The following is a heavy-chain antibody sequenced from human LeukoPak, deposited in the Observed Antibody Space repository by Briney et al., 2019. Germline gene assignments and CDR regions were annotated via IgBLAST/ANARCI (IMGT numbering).Heavy chain of an antibody. J-gene: IGHJ6*03. V-gene: IGHV1-18*01. D-gene: IGHD1-26*01. CDR3: ARGNKLRGGYYYYMDV. CDR2: ISACNGNT. CDR1: GYTFTSYG. Sequence: ASVKVSCKASGYTFTSYGISWVRQAPGQGLEWMGWISACNGNTNYAQKLQGRVTMTTDTSTSTAYMELSSLRSEDTAVYYCARGNKLRGGYYYYMDVWGKGTTVTVSS.